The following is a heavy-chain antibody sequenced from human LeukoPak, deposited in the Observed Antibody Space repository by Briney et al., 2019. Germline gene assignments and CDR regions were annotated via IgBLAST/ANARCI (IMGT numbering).Heavy chain of an antibody. V-gene: IGHV1-8*01. J-gene: IGHJ5*02. CDR3: ARERGQYSSSSGWFDP. Sequence: ASVKVYCKASGYTFTSYDINWVRQATGQGLEWMGWMNPNSGNTGYAQKFQGRVTMTRNTSISTAYMELSSLRSEDTAVYYCARERGQYSSSSGWFDPWGQGTLVTVSS. CDR1: GYTFTSYD. CDR2: MNPNSGNT. D-gene: IGHD6-6*01.